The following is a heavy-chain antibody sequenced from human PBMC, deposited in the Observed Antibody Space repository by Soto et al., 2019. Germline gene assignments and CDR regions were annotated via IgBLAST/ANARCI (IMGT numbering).Heavy chain of an antibody. V-gene: IGHV3-7*03. J-gene: IGHJ4*02. CDR1: GFTFSSYW. D-gene: IGHD3-3*01. CDR2: IKQDGSEK. CDR3: ARRVNDFWSGYHPAFDY. Sequence: GGSLRLSCAASGFTFSSYWMSWVRQAPGKGLEWVANIKQDGSEKYYVDSVKGRFTISRDNAKNSLYLQMNSLRAEDTAVYYCARRVNDFWSGYHPAFDYWGQGTLVTVS.